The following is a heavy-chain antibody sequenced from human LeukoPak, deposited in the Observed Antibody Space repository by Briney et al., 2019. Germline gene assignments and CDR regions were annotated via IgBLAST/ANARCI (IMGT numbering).Heavy chain of an antibody. CDR2: INHSGST. Sequence: SETLSLTCAVYGGSFSGYYWSWIRQPPGKGLEWIGEINHSGSTNYNPSLKSRVTISVDTSKNQFSLKLGSVTAADTAVYYCARGQVAGCLDYWGQGTLVTVSS. D-gene: IGHD6-19*01. V-gene: IGHV4-34*01. CDR1: GGSFSGYY. J-gene: IGHJ4*02. CDR3: ARGQVAGCLDY.